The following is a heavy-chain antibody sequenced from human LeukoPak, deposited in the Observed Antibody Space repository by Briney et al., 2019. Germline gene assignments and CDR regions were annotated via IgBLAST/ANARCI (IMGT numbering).Heavy chain of an antibody. D-gene: IGHD3-10*01. J-gene: IGHJ2*01. CDR2: ISGSGGST. CDR3: ARVRESGSGSYGFDWYFDL. CDR1: GITFKNYN. V-gene: IGHV3-23*01. Sequence: PGGSLRLSCAASGITFKNYNMNWDRQAPGKGLEWVSAISGSGGSTYYADSVKGRFTISRDNSKNTLYLQMNSLRAEDTAVYYCARVRESGSGSYGFDWYFDLWGRGTLVTVSS.